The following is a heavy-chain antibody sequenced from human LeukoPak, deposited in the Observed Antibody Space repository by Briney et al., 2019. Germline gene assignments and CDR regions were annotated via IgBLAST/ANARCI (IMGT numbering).Heavy chain of an antibody. CDR2: ISSSSSYI. CDR1: GFTFTTYT. V-gene: IGHV3-21*04. J-gene: IGHJ5*02. D-gene: IGHD1-26*01. CDR3: ARDLEVGATTVSNWFDP. Sequence: GESLRLSCAASGFTFTTYTMNWVRQAPGRGLEWVSCISSSSSYIDYADSVKGRFTISRDNAKNSLYLEMNSLRSEDTAVYYCARDLEVGATTVSNWFDPWGQGTLVTVSS.